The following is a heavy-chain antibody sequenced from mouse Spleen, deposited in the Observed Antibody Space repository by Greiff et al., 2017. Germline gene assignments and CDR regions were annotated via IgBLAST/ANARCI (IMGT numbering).Heavy chain of an antibody. J-gene: IGHJ2*01. CDR1: GYTFTDYN. CDR2: INPNNGGT. CDR3: ARWYYGSSYCDY. V-gene: IGHV1-22*01. D-gene: IGHD1-1*01. Sequence: VQLQQSGPELVKPGASVKMSCKASGYTFTDYNMHWVKQSHGKSLEWIGYINPNNGGTSYNQKFKGKATLTVNKSSSTAYMELRSLTSEDSAVYYCARWYYGSSYCDYWGQGTTLTVSS.